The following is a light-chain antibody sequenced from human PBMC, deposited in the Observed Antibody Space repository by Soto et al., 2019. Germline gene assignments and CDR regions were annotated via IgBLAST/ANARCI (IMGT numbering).Light chain of an antibody. Sequence: QSALTQPASVSGSPGQSITISCTGTSSDVGSYNLVSWYQQHPGKGPKLMIYEGSKRPSGVSNRFSGSKSGNTASLTISGLQAEDEADYYCCSYAGSSVGVFGGGTKLTVL. CDR1: SSDVGSYNL. J-gene: IGLJ3*02. CDR3: CSYAGSSVGV. V-gene: IGLV2-23*01. CDR2: EGS.